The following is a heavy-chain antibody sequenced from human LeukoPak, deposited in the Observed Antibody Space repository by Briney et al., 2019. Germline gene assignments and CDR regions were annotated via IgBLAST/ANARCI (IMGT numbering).Heavy chain of an antibody. Sequence: PGGSLRLSCAASGFTVSSNYMSWVRQAPGKGLEWVSVIYSGGSTYYADSVKGRFTISRDNSKNTLYLQMNSLRAEDTAVYYCASPGGIVGASYYFDYWGQGTLVTVSS. CDR3: ASPGGIVGASYYFDY. V-gene: IGHV3-53*01. D-gene: IGHD1-26*01. CDR2: IYSGGST. J-gene: IGHJ4*02. CDR1: GFTVSSNY.